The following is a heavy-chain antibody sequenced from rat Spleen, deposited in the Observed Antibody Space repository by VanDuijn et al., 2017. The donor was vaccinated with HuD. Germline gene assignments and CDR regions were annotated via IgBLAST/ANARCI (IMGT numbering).Heavy chain of an antibody. CDR3: ATEELGRGYFDY. CDR1: GFTFSDYY. V-gene: IGHV5-20*01. Sequence: EVQLMESGGGLVQPGRSLKLSCAASGFTFSDYYMAWVRQAPTKGLEWVATISYDGTATYYRDSVKGRFTLSRDKAKSTLYLKMDSLRSDDTATYYCATEELGRGYFDYWGQGVMVTVSS. D-gene: IGHD4-3*01. CDR2: ISYDGTAT. J-gene: IGHJ2*01.